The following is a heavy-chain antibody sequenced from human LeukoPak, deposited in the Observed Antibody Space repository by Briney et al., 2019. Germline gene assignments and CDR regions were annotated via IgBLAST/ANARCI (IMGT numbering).Heavy chain of an antibody. CDR2: INWNGGSH. CDR1: GFMFDDYT. J-gene: IGHJ4*02. Sequence: GGSLRLSCAASGFMFDDYTMHWVRQAPGKGLKWSPFINWNGGSHSFAGSVKGRFTIPRAKGKNSLYLKINGLKIKEPPFINWDGGSTYYAGSVKGRFTISRDNSKNSLYLQMNSLRTEDTALYYCAKGDVDSPMNFYHWGQGTLVTVSS. CDR3: DGGSTYYAGSVKGRFTISRDNSKNSLYLQMNSLRTEDTALYYCAKGDVDSPMNFYH. D-gene: IGHD2-15*01. V-gene: IGHV3-43*01.